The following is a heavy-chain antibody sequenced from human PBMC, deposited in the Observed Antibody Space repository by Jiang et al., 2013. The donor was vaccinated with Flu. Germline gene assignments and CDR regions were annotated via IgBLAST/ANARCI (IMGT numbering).Heavy chain of an antibody. V-gene: IGHV2-5*02. D-gene: IGHD2-2*02. Sequence: TLTCSFSGFSLSASGVGVGWIRQPPGKALEWLGIIYWDDDKDYRPSLKSRLTITKYTSKNQVVLTMTNMDPVDTATYYCAHRRSYWGQVITAIGGFDTWGQGTMVTVSS. CDR2: IYWDDDK. CDR3: AHRRSYWGQVITAIGGFDT. J-gene: IGHJ3*02. CDR1: GFSLSASGVG.